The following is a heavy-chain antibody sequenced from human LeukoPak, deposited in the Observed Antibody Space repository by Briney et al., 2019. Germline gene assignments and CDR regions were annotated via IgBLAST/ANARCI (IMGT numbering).Heavy chain of an antibody. CDR3: ARLNFNYGARHYYYYMDV. Sequence: WASVKVSCKASGGTFSSYAISWVRQAPGQGLEWMGGIIPIFGTANYAQKFQGRVTITAEESTSTAYMELSSLRSKDTAVYYCARLNFNYGARHYYYYMDVLGEGTTVTDSS. CDR2: IIPIFGTA. V-gene: IGHV1-69*13. J-gene: IGHJ6*03. D-gene: IGHD4-11*01. CDR1: GGTFSSYA.